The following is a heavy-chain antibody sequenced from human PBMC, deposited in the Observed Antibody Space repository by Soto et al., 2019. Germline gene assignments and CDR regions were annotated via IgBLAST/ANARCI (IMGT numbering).Heavy chain of an antibody. V-gene: IGHV4-34*01. D-gene: IGHD3-10*01. J-gene: IGHJ5*02. Sequence: SETLSLTCAVYGGSFSGYYWSWIRQPPGKGLEWIGEINHSGSTNYNPSLKSRVTISVDTSKNQFSLKLSSVTAADTAVYYCARGNQYYYGSGSYYNNWFDPWGQGTLVTVSA. CDR2: INHSGST. CDR1: GGSFSGYY. CDR3: ARGNQYYYGSGSYYNNWFDP.